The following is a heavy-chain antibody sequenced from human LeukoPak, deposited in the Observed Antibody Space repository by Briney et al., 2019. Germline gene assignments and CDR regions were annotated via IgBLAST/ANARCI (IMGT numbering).Heavy chain of an antibody. CDR1: GFTFSSYW. Sequence: GGSLRLSCAASGFTFSSYWMQWVRQAPGKGLVWVSLINSDGSSTIYADSVKGRFTISRDNAKNTLYLQMNSLRAEDTAVYYCARGLTIFGVVNDAFDIWGQGTMVTVSS. CDR3: ARGLTIFGVVNDAFDI. CDR2: INSDGSST. D-gene: IGHD3-3*01. J-gene: IGHJ3*02. V-gene: IGHV3-74*01.